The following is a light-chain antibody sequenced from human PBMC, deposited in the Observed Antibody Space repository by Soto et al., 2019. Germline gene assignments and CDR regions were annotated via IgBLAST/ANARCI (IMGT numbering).Light chain of an antibody. V-gene: IGLV2-11*01. Sequence: QSVLTQPRSVSGSPGQSVTISCTGTNNEVGGYNYVSWYQQHPGKAPKLMIYDVSKRPSGVPDRFSGSKSGNTASLTISGLQAEDEADYYCCSYAGSYTLVFGTGTKVTVL. CDR1: NNEVGGYNY. CDR3: CSYAGSYTLV. CDR2: DVS. J-gene: IGLJ1*01.